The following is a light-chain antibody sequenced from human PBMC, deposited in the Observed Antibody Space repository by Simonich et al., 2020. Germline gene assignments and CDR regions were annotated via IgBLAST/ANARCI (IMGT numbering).Light chain of an antibody. CDR1: QSVSSSY. V-gene: IGKV3D-20*01. CDR2: DAS. Sequence: EIVLTQSPGTLSLSPGERATLSCRASQSVSSSYFACYQQKPCLAPRLLIYDASSRATGIPDRFSGSGSGTDFTLTISRLEPEDFAVYYCQQYGSSPWTFGQGTKVEIK. CDR3: QQYGSSPWT. J-gene: IGKJ1*01.